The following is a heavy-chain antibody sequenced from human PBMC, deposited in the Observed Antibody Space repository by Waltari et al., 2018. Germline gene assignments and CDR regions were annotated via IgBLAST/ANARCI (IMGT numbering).Heavy chain of an antibody. J-gene: IGHJ5*02. D-gene: IGHD4-17*01. Sequence: EVQLVESGGGLVKPGGSLRLSCTASGFSFNTYSMIWVRQAPGKGGEWVSSINNNGNYKTYAGSGAGRFIISRDSATNSLYLQMTSLRAEDTAVYYCARGDTVTTRFFDPWGQGTLVTVSS. V-gene: IGHV3-21*01. CDR3: ARGDTVTTRFFDP. CDR1: GFSFNTYS. CDR2: INNNGNYK.